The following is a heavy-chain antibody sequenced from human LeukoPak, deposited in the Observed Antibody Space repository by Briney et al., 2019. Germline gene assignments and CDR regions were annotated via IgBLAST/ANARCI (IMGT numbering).Heavy chain of an antibody. D-gene: IGHD3-22*01. CDR2: IIPIFGTA. J-gene: IGHJ4*02. CDR1: GGTFSSYA. V-gene: IGHV1-69*05. CDR3: ARAYYYDSSGYYLLY. Sequence: SVKVSCKASGGTFSSYAISWVRPAPGQGFEWMGGIIPIFGTANYAQKFQGRVTITTDESTSTAYMELSSLRSEDTAVYYCARAYYYDSSGYYLLYWGQGTLVTVSS.